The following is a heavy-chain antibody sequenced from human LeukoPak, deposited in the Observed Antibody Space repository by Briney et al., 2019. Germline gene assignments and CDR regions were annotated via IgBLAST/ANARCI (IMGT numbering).Heavy chain of an antibody. CDR2: IYTSGST. CDR3: ARGGGGYYPYYYYYYYMDV. D-gene: IGHD3-3*01. V-gene: IGHV4-61*02. CDR1: GGSISSGSYY. J-gene: IGHJ6*03. Sequence: KASETLSLTCTVSGGSISSGSYYWSWIRQPAGKGLEWIGRIYTSGSTNYNPSLKSRVTISVDTSKNQFSLKLSSVTAADTAVYYCARGGGGYYPYYYYYYYMDVWGKGTTVTISS.